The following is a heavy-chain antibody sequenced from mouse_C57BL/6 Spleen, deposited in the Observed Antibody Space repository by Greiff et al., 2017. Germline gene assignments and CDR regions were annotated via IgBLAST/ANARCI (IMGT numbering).Heavy chain of an antibody. J-gene: IGHJ1*03. CDR3: ARCNYYSNFCWYFDV. Sequence: QVQLQQPGAELVKPGASVKMSCKASGYTFTSYWITWVKQRPGQGLEWIGDIYPGSGSTNYNEKFKSKATLTVDTSSSTAYMQLSSLTSEDSAVYYCARCNYYSNFCWYFDVWGTGTTVTVSS. CDR1: GYTFTSYW. D-gene: IGHD2-5*01. V-gene: IGHV1-55*01. CDR2: IYPGSGST.